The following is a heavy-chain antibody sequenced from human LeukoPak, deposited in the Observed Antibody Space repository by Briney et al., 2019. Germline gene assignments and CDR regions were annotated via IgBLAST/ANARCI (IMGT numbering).Heavy chain of an antibody. D-gene: IGHD6-13*01. J-gene: IGHJ4*02. CDR1: EFTFSSFA. V-gene: IGHV3-23*01. CDR2: ITGGGDST. CDR3: AKGSAGSSPYYFDY. Sequence: GGSLRLSCAASEFTFSSFAMIWVRQAPGEGLEWVSAITGGGDSTYHADSVKGRFTISRDNSKSTLYLQMNSLRVEDTAVYYCAKGSAGSSPYYFDYWGQGTLVTVSS.